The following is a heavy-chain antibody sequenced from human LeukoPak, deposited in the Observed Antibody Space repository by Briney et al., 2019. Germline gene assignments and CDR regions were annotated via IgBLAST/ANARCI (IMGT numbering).Heavy chain of an antibody. Sequence: TSETLSLTCTVSGGSISSSSYYWGWIRQPPGKGLEWIGSIYYSGSTYYNPSLKSRVTISVDTSKNQFSLKLSSVTAADTAVYYCARHFLLKPLVVVAATVDYWGQGTLVTVSS. D-gene: IGHD2-15*01. J-gene: IGHJ4*02. CDR2: IYYSGST. CDR1: GGSISSSSYY. V-gene: IGHV4-39*01. CDR3: ARHFLLKPLVVVAATVDY.